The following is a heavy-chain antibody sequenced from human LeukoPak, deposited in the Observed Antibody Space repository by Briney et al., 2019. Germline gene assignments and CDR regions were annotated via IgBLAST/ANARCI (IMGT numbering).Heavy chain of an antibody. J-gene: IGHJ3*02. Sequence: PSETLSLTCTVSGGSISSYYWSWLRQPPGKGLEWIGYIYYSGSTNYNPSLKSRVTISVDTSKNQFSLKLSSVTAADTAVYYCAREVGIRFLEWLPFDAFDIWGQGTMVTVSS. CDR2: IYYSGST. V-gene: IGHV4-59*12. CDR1: GGSISSYY. D-gene: IGHD3-3*01. CDR3: AREVGIRFLEWLPFDAFDI.